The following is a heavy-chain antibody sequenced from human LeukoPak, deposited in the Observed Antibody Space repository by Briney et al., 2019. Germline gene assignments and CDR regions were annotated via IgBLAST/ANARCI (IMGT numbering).Heavy chain of an antibody. CDR3: TRAVVAAAIRGIWFDP. CDR2: IYYSGST. D-gene: IGHD2-2*01. J-gene: IGHJ5*02. CDR1: GGSISIFL. V-gene: IGHV4-59*01. Sequence: SSETLSLTYTVGGGSISIFLGIWLRQPPGKGLEWIGYIYYSGSTNYNPSLKSLVTISVDPSKNESSLKLSSVTAADTAVYYCTRAVVAAAIRGIWFDPWGQGTLVTVSS.